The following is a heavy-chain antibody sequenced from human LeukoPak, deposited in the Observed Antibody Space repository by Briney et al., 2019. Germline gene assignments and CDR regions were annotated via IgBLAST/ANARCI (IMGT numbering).Heavy chain of an antibody. Sequence: AASVKVSCKASGYTFTDYYVHWVRQAPGQGLEWMGWINPNSGATYYAQKFQGGVTMARDTSISTAYMELSRLTSDDTAVYFCARGGLSGSYYDYVHHWGQGTLVTVSS. CDR2: INPNSGAT. CDR3: ARGGLSGSYYDYVHH. J-gene: IGHJ1*01. CDR1: GYTFTDYY. V-gene: IGHV1-2*02. D-gene: IGHD1-26*01.